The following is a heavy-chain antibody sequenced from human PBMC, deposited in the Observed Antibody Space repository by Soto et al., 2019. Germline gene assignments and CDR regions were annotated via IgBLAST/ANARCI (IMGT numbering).Heavy chain of an antibody. CDR2: IIPIFGTA. D-gene: IGHD5-18*01. CDR3: ASRPLSGYSYGPDYHYGMDV. CDR1: GGTFSSYA. V-gene: IGHV1-69*12. J-gene: IGHJ6*02. Sequence: QVQLVQSGAEVKKPGSSVKVSCKASGGTFSSYAISWVRQAPGQGLEWMGGIIPIFGTANYAQKFQGRVTMTADEDAGTAYMGLSSLRSEDTAGYYCASRPLSGYSYGPDYHYGMDVWGQGTTVTVSS.